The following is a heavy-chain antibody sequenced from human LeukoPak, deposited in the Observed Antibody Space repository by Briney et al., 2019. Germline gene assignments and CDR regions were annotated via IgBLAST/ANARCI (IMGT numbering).Heavy chain of an antibody. D-gene: IGHD2-2*01. CDR2: ISASGSAT. CDR3: ARDSPIVVVPAAIPILYGMDV. V-gene: IGHV3-23*01. CDR1: GFIFSNCG. J-gene: IGHJ6*02. Sequence: GGSLRLSCAASGFIFSNCGMNWVRQAPGKGLEWVAAISASGSATSYADSVRGRFTISRDNSKNTLYLQTNSLRAEDTAVYYCARDSPIVVVPAAIPILYGMDVWGQGTTVTVSS.